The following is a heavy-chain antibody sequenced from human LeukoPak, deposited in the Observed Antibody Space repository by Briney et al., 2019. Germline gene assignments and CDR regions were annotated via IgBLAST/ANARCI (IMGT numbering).Heavy chain of an antibody. CDR2: IIPIFGTA. V-gene: IGHV1-69*05. CDR1: GGTFSSYA. J-gene: IGHJ3*02. Sequence: SVKVSCKASGGTFSSYAISWVRQAPGQGLEWMGGIIPIFGTANYAQKFQGRVTITTDESTSTAYMELSSLRSEDTVVYYCAREEGYYGSGSYLDAFDIWGQGTMVTVSS. D-gene: IGHD3-10*01. CDR3: AREEGYYGSGSYLDAFDI.